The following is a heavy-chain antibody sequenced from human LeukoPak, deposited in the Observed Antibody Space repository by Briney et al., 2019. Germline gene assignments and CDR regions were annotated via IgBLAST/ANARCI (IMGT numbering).Heavy chain of an antibody. J-gene: IGHJ6*02. CDR2: IKQDGSKK. D-gene: IGHD6-19*01. CDR3: AREMYSSGWQSYYYYGMDV. V-gene: IGHV3-7*01. CDR1: GFTFSSYW. Sequence: GGSLRLSCAASGFTFSSYWMSWVRQAPGKGLEWVANIKQDGSKKYYVDSVKGRFTISRDNAKNSLYLQMNSLRAEDTAVYYCAREMYSSGWQSYYYYGMDVWGQGTTVTVSS.